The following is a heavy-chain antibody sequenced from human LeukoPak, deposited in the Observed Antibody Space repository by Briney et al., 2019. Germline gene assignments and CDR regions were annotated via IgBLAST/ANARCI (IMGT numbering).Heavy chain of an antibody. V-gene: IGHV1-18*01. CDR3: ARDSHIAEVAYYFDY. Sequence: ASVKVSCKASGYIFSAYGISWVRQAPGQGLEWMGYISVYSGNTNHAQKLQGRVTMTTDTSTSTAYMELRSLRSDDTAVYYCARDSHIAEVAYYFDYWGQGTLVTVSS. CDR1: GYIFSAYG. J-gene: IGHJ4*02. D-gene: IGHD2-21*01. CDR2: ISVYSGNT.